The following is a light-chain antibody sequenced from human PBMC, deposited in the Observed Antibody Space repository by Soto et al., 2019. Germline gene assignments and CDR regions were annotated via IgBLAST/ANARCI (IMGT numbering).Light chain of an antibody. J-gene: IGKJ1*01. CDR3: LQYGTSPWT. Sequence: EIVLTQSPGTPSLSPGERATLSCRASQSVSSTYLAWYQQKPGQAPRLLIYGASSRATGVPDTFSGSGSGTDFTLTISRLEPEDFAVYYCLQYGTSPWTFGQGTKVEIK. V-gene: IGKV3-20*01. CDR1: QSVSSTY. CDR2: GAS.